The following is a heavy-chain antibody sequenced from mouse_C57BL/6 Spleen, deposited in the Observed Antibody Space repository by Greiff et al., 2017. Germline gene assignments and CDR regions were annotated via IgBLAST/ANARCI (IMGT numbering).Heavy chain of an antibody. CDR2: ISYDGSN. D-gene: IGHD2-4*01. CDR3: ARVYYDYDGFDY. Sequence: EVQLQQSGPGLVKPSQSLSLTCSVTGYSITSGYYWNWIRQFPGNKLEWMGYISYDGSNNYHPSLKNRISITRDTSKNQFFLKLNSVTTEDTATYYCARVYYDYDGFDYWGQGTTLTVSS. V-gene: IGHV3-6*01. J-gene: IGHJ2*01. CDR1: GYSITSGYY.